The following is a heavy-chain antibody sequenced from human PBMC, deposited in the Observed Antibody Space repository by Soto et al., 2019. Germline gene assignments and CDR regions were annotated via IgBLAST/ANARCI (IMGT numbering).Heavy chain of an antibody. D-gene: IGHD2-15*01. J-gene: IGHJ5*02. V-gene: IGHV3-7*03. Sequence: PGGSLRLSCAASGFTFSSYWMSWVRQAPGKGLEWVANIKQDGSEKYYVDSVKGRFTISRDNAKNSLYLQMNSLRAEDTAVYYCARGSGSCWANWFDPWGQGTLVTVSS. CDR1: GFTFSSYW. CDR3: ARGSGSCWANWFDP. CDR2: IKQDGSEK.